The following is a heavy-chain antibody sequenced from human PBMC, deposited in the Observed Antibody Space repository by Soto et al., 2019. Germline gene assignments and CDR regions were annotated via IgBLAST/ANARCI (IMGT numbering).Heavy chain of an antibody. J-gene: IGHJ4*02. CDR1: GGSISSGGYY. CDR3: ARGVTMVRGVIHTPYFDY. V-gene: IGHV4-31*03. D-gene: IGHD3-10*01. Sequence: KPSETLSLTCTVSGGSISSGGYYWSWIRQHPGKGLEWIGYIYYSGSTYYNPSLKSRLTISVDTSKNQFSLKLSSVTAADTAVYYCARGVTMVRGVIHTPYFDYWGQGTLVTVSS. CDR2: IYYSGST.